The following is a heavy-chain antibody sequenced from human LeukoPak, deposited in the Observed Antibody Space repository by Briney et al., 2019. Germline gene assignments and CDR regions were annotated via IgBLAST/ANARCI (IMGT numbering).Heavy chain of an antibody. CDR3: ARGQMYLDY. V-gene: IGHV3-21*01. J-gene: IGHJ4*02. Sequence: GGSLRLSCAASGFTFSSYSMNWVRQAPGKGLEWVSSISSSSSYKYYADSVKGRFTISRDNAKNSLYLQMNSLRAEDTAVYYCARGQMYLDYWGQGTLVTVSS. CDR2: ISSSSSYK. CDR1: GFTFSSYS. D-gene: IGHD5-24*01.